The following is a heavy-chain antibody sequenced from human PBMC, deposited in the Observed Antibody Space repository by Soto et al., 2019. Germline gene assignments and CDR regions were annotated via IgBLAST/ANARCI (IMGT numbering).Heavy chain of an antibody. J-gene: IGHJ5*02. V-gene: IGHV4-59*01. CDR2: TYYSGLT. Sequence: SETLSLTCTVSGDSISSDYWSWIRQPPGKGLEWIGYTYYSGLTNTNPSLKSRLTISVDTSKNQFSLKLTSVTAADTAVYYCARARGSSQNLDTWGQGTLVTVSS. CDR1: GDSISSDY. D-gene: IGHD6-13*01. CDR3: ARARGSSQNLDT.